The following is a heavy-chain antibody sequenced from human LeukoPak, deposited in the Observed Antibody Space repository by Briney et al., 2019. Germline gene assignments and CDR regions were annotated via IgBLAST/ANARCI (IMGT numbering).Heavy chain of an antibody. V-gene: IGHV3-30-3*01. J-gene: IGHJ5*02. CDR2: ISYDGSNK. Sequence: GGSLRLSCAASGFTFSSYAMHWVRQAPGKGLEWVAVISYDGSNKYYADSVKGRFTISRDNSKNTLYLQMNSLRAEDTAVYYCARVGDTDYGDSNWFDPWGQGTLVTVSS. D-gene: IGHD4-17*01. CDR1: GFTFSSYA. CDR3: ARVGDTDYGDSNWFDP.